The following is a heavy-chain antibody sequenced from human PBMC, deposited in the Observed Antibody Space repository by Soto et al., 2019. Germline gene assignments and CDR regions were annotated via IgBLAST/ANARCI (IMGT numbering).Heavy chain of an antibody. CDR2: ISAYNVNT. J-gene: IGHJ6*02. D-gene: IGHD3-10*01. V-gene: IGHV1-18*01. CDR3: AIVEYYGSGSYLRRDYYSYGMDV. CDR1: GYTFTSYV. Sequence: GASVKVSCKASGYTFTSYVISWVRQAPGQGLEWMGWISAYNVNTNYAQKLQGRVTMTTDTSTSTAYMELTSLRSDDTAVYYCAIVEYYGSGSYLRRDYYSYGMDVWGQGTTVTVSS.